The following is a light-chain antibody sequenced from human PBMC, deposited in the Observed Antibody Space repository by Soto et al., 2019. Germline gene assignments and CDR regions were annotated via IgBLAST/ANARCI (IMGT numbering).Light chain of an antibody. CDR1: QSINSW. J-gene: IGKJ1*01. V-gene: IGKV1-5*03. CDR3: QQYNGYPWT. CDR2: KAS. Sequence: DIQMTQSPSTLSASVGDRVTITCRASQSINSWLAWFQQRPGQAPKLLISKASTLESGVPSSFSGSGSGTEFTLTISSLQPDDFATYYCQQYNGYPWTFGQGTKVEI.